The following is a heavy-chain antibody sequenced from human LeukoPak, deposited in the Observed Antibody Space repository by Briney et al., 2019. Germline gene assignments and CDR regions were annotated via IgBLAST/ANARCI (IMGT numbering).Heavy chain of an antibody. CDR1: GYTFTGYY. CDR3: AREDGYSYGTELLDY. CDR2: INPNSGGT. D-gene: IGHD5-18*01. J-gene: IGHJ4*02. V-gene: IGHV1-2*02. Sequence: ASVKVSCKASGYTFTGYYMHWVRQAPGQGLEWMGWINPNSGGTNYAQKFQGRVTMTRDTSIGTAYMELSRLRSDDTAVYYCAREDGYSYGTELLDYWGQGTLVTVSS.